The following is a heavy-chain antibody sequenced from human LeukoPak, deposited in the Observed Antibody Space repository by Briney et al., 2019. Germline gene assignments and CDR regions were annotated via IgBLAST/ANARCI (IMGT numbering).Heavy chain of an antibody. J-gene: IGHJ5*02. Sequence: SQTLSLTCTVSGGSISSGDYYWSWLRQPPGKGLEWIGYIYYSGSTYYNLSLKSRVTISVDTSKNQFSLELSSVPAADTAVYYCARRGWYYDSSGFNWFDPWGQGTLVTVSS. CDR3: ARRGWYYDSSGFNWFDP. CDR1: GGSISSGDYY. D-gene: IGHD3-22*01. V-gene: IGHV4-30-4*08. CDR2: IYYSGST.